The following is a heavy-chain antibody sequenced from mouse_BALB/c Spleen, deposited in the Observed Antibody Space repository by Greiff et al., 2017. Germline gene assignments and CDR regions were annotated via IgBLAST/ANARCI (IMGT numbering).Heavy chain of an antibody. CDR1: GFAFSSYD. D-gene: IGHD4-1*01. Sequence: EVQLVESGGGLVKPGGSLKLSCAASGFAFSSYDMSWVRQTPEKRLEWVAYISSGGGSTYYPDTVKGRFTISRDNAKNTLYLQMSSLKSEDTAMYYCARLGRGNYFDDWGQGTTLTVSS. CDR3: ARLGRGNYFDD. V-gene: IGHV5-12-1*01. J-gene: IGHJ2*01. CDR2: ISSGGGST.